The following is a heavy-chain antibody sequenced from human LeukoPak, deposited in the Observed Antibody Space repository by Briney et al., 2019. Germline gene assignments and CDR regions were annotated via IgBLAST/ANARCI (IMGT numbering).Heavy chain of an antibody. D-gene: IGHD3-22*01. Sequence: GGSLRLSCLASGFTFSGQYMSWVPEAPGKGLVGGASIRPDSSAKMYVDSVKGRFSISRDNAQNALFLQMDSLSVEDSAVYFCARAEHYNNRKGTVGVYFDFWGRGTLVTVSS. CDR3: ARAEHYNNRKGTVGVYFDF. CDR2: IRPDSSAK. J-gene: IGHJ2*01. CDR1: GFTFSGQY. V-gene: IGHV3-7*05.